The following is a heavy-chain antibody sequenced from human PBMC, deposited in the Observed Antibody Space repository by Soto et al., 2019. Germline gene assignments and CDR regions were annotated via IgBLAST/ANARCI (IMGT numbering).Heavy chain of an antibody. CDR2: VYSGGST. V-gene: IGHV3-53*04. CDR3: ARGQTNFDY. CDR1: GFTVSSNY. Sequence: EVQLVESGGGLVQPGGSLRLSCASSGFTVSSNYMSWVRQAPGKGLEWVSVVYSGGSTYYADSVKGRFTISRHNSKNTLYLQMNSLRPEDTAVYYCARGQTNFDYWGQGTLVTVSS. J-gene: IGHJ4*02.